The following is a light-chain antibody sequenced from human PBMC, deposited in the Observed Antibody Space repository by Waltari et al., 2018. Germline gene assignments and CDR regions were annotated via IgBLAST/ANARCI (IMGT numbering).Light chain of an antibody. J-gene: IGKJ1*01. Sequence: EIVLTLSPGTLSLSPGEGATLSCRAHQSISKYLAWYQQNPGQAPTLLLYHASNRAAGIPDRFSGSGSWTDFSLTISRLEPADFAVYYCQHYESLPVTFGQGTKVEIK. CDR3: QHYESLPVT. V-gene: IGKV3-20*01. CDR2: HAS. CDR1: QSISKY.